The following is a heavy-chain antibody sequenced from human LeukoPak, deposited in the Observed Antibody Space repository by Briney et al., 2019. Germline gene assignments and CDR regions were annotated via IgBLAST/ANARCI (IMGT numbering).Heavy chain of an antibody. CDR2: IIPILGIA. V-gene: IGHV1-69*04. CDR1: DYTFTSYG. CDR3: ARRRTYYYDSSGYSDWYFDL. D-gene: IGHD3-22*01. Sequence: GASVKVSCKASDYTFTSYGITWVRRAPGQGLEWMGRIIPILGIANYAQKFQGRVTITADKSTSTAYMELSSLRSEDTAVYYCARRRTYYYDSSGYSDWYFDLWGRGTLVTVSS. J-gene: IGHJ2*01.